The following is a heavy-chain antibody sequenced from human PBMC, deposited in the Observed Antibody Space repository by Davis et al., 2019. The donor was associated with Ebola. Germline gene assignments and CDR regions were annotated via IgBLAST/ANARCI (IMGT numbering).Heavy chain of an antibody. J-gene: IGHJ5*02. CDR3: ARVGGDGSSHLEGLDT. Sequence: MPSETLSLTCTVSGGSISSHYWSWVRQPPGKGLEWIADINYSGRTNYNPSLASRVTISIATSKNQFSLNLSSVTAADTAVYYCARVGGDGSSHLEGLDTWGKGTLVTVSS. D-gene: IGHD3-16*01. CDR1: GGSISSHY. V-gene: IGHV4-59*11. CDR2: INYSGRT.